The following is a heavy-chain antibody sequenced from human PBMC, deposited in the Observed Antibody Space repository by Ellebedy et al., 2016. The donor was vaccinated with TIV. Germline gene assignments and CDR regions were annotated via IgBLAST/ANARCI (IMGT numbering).Heavy chain of an antibody. Sequence: MPSETLSLTCTVSGGSISSYYWSWIRQPAGKGLEWIGRIYTSGSTNYNPSLKSRVTISVDTSNNQLSLNLRSVTAADTAVYYCAREGDQWLLADYWGQGTLVTVSS. CDR2: IYTSGST. D-gene: IGHD6-19*01. CDR1: GGSISSYY. J-gene: IGHJ4*02. V-gene: IGHV4-4*07. CDR3: AREGDQWLLADY.